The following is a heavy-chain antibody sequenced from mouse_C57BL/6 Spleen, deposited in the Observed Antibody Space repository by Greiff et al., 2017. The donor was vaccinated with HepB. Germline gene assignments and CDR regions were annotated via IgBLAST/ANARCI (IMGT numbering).Heavy chain of an antibody. J-gene: IGHJ1*03. CDR2: ISNGGGST. V-gene: IGHV5-12*01. Sequence: EVMLVASGGGLVQPGGSLKLSCAASGFTFSDYYMYWVRQTPEKRLEWVAYISNGGGSTYYPDTVKGRFTISRDNAKNTLYLQMSRLKSEDTAMYYCARQFDVWGTGTTVTVSS. CDR3: ARQFDV. CDR1: GFTFSDYY.